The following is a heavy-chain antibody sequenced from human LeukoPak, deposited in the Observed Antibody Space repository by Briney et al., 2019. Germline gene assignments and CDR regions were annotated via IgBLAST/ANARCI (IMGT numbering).Heavy chain of an antibody. CDR1: GFTFSSYG. J-gene: IGHJ6*02. D-gene: IGHD3-3*01. Sequence: GGSLRLSCAASGFTFSSYGMHWVRQAPGKGLEWVAAISYDGSNKYYADSVKGRFTISRDNSKNTLYLQMNSLRAEDTAVYYCAKDMGFWSGYYYYGMDVWGQGTTVTVSS. V-gene: IGHV3-30*18. CDR2: ISYDGSNK. CDR3: AKDMGFWSGYYYYGMDV.